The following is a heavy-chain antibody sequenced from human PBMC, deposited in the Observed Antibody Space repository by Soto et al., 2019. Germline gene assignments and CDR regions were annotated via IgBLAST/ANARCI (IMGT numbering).Heavy chain of an antibody. J-gene: IGHJ5*02. D-gene: IGHD3-3*01. CDR1: GGSISSYY. V-gene: IGHV4-59*08. CDR2: IYYSGST. CDR3: ARQSEFWSGYYYGWFDP. Sequence: SETLSLTCTVSGGSISSYYWSWIRQPPGKGLEWIGYIYYSGSTNYNPSLKSRVTISVDTSKNQFSLKLSSVTAADTAVYYCARQSEFWSGYYYGWFDPWGQGTLVTVSS.